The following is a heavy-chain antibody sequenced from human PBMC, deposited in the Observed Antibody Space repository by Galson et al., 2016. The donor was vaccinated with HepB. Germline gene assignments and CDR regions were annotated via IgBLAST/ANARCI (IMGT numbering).Heavy chain of an antibody. Sequence: CAISGDSVSSNSAAWNWIRQSPSRGLEWQGRTYYRSKWYNEYAVSVKSRITINPDTSKNQFSLQLNSVTPEDTAVYYCARDLREALAGTGYYYYGLDVWGQATTLTVSS. CDR2: TYYRSKWYN. CDR1: GDSVSSNSAA. J-gene: IGHJ6*02. D-gene: IGHD6-19*01. CDR3: ARDLREALAGTGYYYYGLDV. V-gene: IGHV6-1*01.